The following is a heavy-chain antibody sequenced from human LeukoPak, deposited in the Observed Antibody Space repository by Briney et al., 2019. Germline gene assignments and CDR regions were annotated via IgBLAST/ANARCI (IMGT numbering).Heavy chain of an antibody. J-gene: IGHJ6*03. CDR3: GRSAYGYGGLRYYYYLDV. Sequence: SETLSLTCAVYGGSFSGYYWSWIRQPPGKGLEWIGEINHSGSTNYNPSLKSRVPISVDTSKNQVSLNLSSVTAADTAVYYCGRSAYGYGGLRYYYYLDVWGKGTTVTISS. CDR1: GGSFSGYY. CDR2: INHSGST. V-gene: IGHV4-34*01. D-gene: IGHD5-18*01.